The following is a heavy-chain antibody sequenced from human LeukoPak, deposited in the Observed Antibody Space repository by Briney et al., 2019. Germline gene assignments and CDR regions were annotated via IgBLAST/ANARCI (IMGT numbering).Heavy chain of an antibody. D-gene: IGHD3-10*02. J-gene: IGHJ6*03. V-gene: IGHV3-7*01. CDR1: GFSFENYW. CDR3: ARAGRKSRGVDLVRKKETGYYYYMDV. CDR2: IKQDGSEK. Sequence: GGSLRLSCVASGFSFENYWMTWVRQAPGKGLEWVANIKQDGSEKYYVDSVKGRFTISRDNAKNSLYLQMNSLRAEDTAVYYCARAGRKSRGVDLVRKKETGYYYYMDVWGKGTTVTVSS.